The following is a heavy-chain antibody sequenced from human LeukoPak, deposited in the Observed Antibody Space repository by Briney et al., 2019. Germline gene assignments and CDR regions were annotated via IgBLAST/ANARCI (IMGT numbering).Heavy chain of an antibody. V-gene: IGHV1-2*02. CDR3: ARVRYYYDSSGYHT. Sequence: GASVKVSCKASGYTFTGYYMHWVRQAPGQGLEWMGWINPNSGGTNYAQKFQGRVTMTRDTSISTAYMELSRLRSDDTAVYYCARVRYYYDSSGYHTWGQGTLVTVSS. CDR1: GYTFTGYY. J-gene: IGHJ4*02. D-gene: IGHD3-22*01. CDR2: INPNSGGT.